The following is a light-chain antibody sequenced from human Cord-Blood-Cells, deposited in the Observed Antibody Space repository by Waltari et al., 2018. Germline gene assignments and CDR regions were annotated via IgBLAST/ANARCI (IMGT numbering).Light chain of an antibody. J-gene: IGLJ3*02. Sequence: SYELTQPLSVSVALGQTVRITCGGNNIGSKNVHWYQQKPGPAPVRGIYRDSNRPTGIPERFSGSNSGNTATLTISRAQAGDEADYYCQVWDSSTAWVFGGGTKLTVL. CDR2: RDS. V-gene: IGLV3-9*01. CDR1: NIGSKN. CDR3: QVWDSSTAWV.